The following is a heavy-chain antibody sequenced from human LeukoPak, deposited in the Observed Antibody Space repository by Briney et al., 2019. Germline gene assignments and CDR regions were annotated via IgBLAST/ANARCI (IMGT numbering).Heavy chain of an antibody. J-gene: IGHJ4*02. Sequence: PGGSLRLSCAASGFTFSNYGMIGVRQPPGRGLEWVSAITGSGDATFYVDSVKGRFSISRDNSKNTLFLQMNSLRADDTAVYFCAKLQGGSIMWGQGTLVTVSS. CDR1: GFTFSNYG. D-gene: IGHD2-15*01. V-gene: IGHV3-23*01. CDR3: AKLQGGSIM. CDR2: ITGSGDAT.